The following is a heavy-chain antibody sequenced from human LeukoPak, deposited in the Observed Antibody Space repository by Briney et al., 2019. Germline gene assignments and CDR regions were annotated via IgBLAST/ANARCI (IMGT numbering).Heavy chain of an antibody. J-gene: IGHJ4*02. CDR3: ARGDSSTHTDLDY. CDR2: ISSNGGST. D-gene: IGHD6-13*01. Sequence: GGSLRLSCAASGFPFSSYAMHWVRQAPGKGLEYVSAISSNGGSTYYANSVKGRFTISRDNSKNTLYLQMGSLRAEDMAVYYCARGDSSTHTDLDYWGQGTLVTVSS. V-gene: IGHV3-64*01. CDR1: GFPFSSYA.